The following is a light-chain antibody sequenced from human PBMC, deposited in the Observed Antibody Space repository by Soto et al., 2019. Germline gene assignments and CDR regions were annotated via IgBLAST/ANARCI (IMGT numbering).Light chain of an antibody. CDR2: AAS. CDR1: QSISSY. CDR3: QQSYSTTGT. Sequence: DIQMTQSPSSLSASVGDRVTITCRASQSISSYLNWYQQKPGKAPKLLIYAASSLQSGVPSRFSGSGSGTDFNLTISSLQPEDFATYYCQQSYSTTGTFGQGTKVEIK. V-gene: IGKV1-39*01. J-gene: IGKJ1*01.